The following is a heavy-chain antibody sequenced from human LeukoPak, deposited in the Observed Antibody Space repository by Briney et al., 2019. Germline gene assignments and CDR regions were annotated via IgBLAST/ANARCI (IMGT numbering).Heavy chain of an antibody. V-gene: IGHV1-69*13. D-gene: IGHD3-3*01. CDR1: GGTFSSYA. J-gene: IGHJ4*02. CDR3: ARAITIFGVPAGFDY. Sequence: SVKVSCKASGGTFSSYAISWVRQAPGQGLEWMGGIIPIFGTANYAQKFQGRVTITADESTSTAYMELSSLRSEDTAVYYCARAITIFGVPAGFDYWGQGTLVTVSS. CDR2: IIPIFGTA.